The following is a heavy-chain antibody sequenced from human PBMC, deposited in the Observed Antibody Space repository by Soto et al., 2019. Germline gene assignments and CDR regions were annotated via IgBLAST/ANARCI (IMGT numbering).Heavy chain of an antibody. CDR1: GFTFTSHA. J-gene: IGHJ4*02. D-gene: IGHD6-13*01. CDR2: ISGSGGST. Sequence: PGGSLRLSCAASGFTFTSHAMSWVRQAPGKGLEWVSAISGSGGSTYYADSVKGRFTISRDNSKNTLYLQMNSLRAEDTAVYYCAKAGGGSWYYPYFDYWGQGTLVTVSS. CDR3: AKAGGGSWYYPYFDY. V-gene: IGHV3-23*01.